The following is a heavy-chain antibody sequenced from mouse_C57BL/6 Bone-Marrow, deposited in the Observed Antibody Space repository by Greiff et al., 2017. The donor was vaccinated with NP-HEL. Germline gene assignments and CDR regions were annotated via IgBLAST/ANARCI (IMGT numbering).Heavy chain of an antibody. V-gene: IGHV1-9*01. Sequence: QVQLQQSGAELMKPGASVKLSCKATGYTFTGYWIEWVKQRPGHGLEWIGEILPGSGSTNYNEKFKGKATFTADTSSNTAYMQLSSLTTEDSAIYYCARGASYYDYGVFAYWGQGTLVTVSA. CDR2: ILPGSGST. CDR3: ARGASYYDYGVFAY. D-gene: IGHD2-4*01. CDR1: GYTFTGYW. J-gene: IGHJ3*01.